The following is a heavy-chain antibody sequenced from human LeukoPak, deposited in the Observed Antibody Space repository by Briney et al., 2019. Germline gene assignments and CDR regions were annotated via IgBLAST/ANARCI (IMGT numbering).Heavy chain of an antibody. J-gene: IGHJ4*02. D-gene: IGHD2-2*01. V-gene: IGHV1-18*01. CDR3: AREGYCNSTSCNKPFDY. CDR1: GHTFTSYG. Sequence: GAPVKPSCKASGHTFTSYGISWVRQAPGQGLEWMGWISAYNGNTNYAQKLQGRVTMTTDTSTSTAYMELRSLRSDDTAVYYCAREGYCNSTSCNKPFDYWGQGTLVTVSS. CDR2: ISAYNGNT.